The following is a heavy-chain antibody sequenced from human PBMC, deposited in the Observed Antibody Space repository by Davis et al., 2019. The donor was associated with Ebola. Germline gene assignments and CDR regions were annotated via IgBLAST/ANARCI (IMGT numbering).Heavy chain of an antibody. CDR1: GGSISSYY. V-gene: IGHV3-11*01. CDR2: ISSSGSTI. Sequence: LSLTCTVSGGSISSYYWSWIRQAPGKGLEWVSYISSSGSTIYYADSVKGRFTISRDNAKNSLYLQMNSLRAEDTAVYYCARVGDYGMDVWGKGTTVTVSS. J-gene: IGHJ6*04. CDR3: ARVGDYGMDV. D-gene: IGHD3-10*01.